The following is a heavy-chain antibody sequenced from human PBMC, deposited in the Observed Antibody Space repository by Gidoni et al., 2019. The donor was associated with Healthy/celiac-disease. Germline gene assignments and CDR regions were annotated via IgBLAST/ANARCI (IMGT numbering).Heavy chain of an antibody. J-gene: IGHJ4*02. V-gene: IGHV4-4*02. CDR2: IYHSGST. CDR1: GGSISRSNW. Sequence: QVQLQESGPGLVKPSGTLSLTCAGSGGSISRSNWWSWVRQPPGKGLEWIGEIYHSGSTNYHPSLKCRVTISVDTSKNQFSLKLSSVTAADTAVYYCARRYCGGDCHLSPGDYWGQGTLVTVSS. D-gene: IGHD2-21*02. CDR3: ARRYCGGDCHLSPGDY.